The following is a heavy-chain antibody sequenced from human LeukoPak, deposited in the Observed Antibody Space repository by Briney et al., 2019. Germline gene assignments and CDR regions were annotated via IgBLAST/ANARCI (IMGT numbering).Heavy chain of an antibody. J-gene: IGHJ4*02. V-gene: IGHV3-30*04. CDR1: GFTFSSYA. CDR2: ISYDGSNK. D-gene: IGHD6-19*01. Sequence: GGSLRLSCAASGFTFSSYAMHWVRQAPGKGLEWVAVISYDGSNKYYADSVKGRFTISRDNSKNTLYLQMNGLRAEDTAVYYCAKDISVSVAVAGDWGQGTLVTVSS. CDR3: AKDISVSVAVAGD.